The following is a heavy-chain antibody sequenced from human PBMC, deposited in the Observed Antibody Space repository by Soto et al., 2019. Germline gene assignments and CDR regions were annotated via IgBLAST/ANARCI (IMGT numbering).Heavy chain of an antibody. CDR1: GGTFSSYA. D-gene: IGHD3-10*01. CDR3: ARVRGSGSSGDYYYYGMDV. J-gene: IGHJ6*02. CDR2: IIPIFGTA. V-gene: IGHV1-69*13. Sequence: SVKVSCKASGGTFSSYAISWVRQAPGQGLEWMGGIIPIFGTANYAQKFQGRVTITADESTSTAYMELSSLRSEDTAVYYCARVRGSGSSGDYYYYGMDVWGQGTTVTVSS.